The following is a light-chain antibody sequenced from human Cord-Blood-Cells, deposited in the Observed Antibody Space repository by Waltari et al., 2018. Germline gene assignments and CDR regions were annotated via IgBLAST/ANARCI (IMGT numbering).Light chain of an antibody. Sequence: QSVLTQQPSASGTPGQRVTISCSGSSSNIGSNYVYWYQQLPGTAPKLLIYRNNQRPSGFPDRFSGSKSGTSASLAISGLRSEDEADYYCAAWDDSLSGPWVFGGGTKLTVL. CDR1: SSNIGSNY. J-gene: IGLJ3*02. CDR2: RNN. V-gene: IGLV1-47*01. CDR3: AAWDDSLSGPWV.